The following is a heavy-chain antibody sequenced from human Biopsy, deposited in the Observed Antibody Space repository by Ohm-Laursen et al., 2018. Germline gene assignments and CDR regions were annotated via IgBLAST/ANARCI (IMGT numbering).Heavy chain of an antibody. CDR2: INQAGTT. V-gene: IGHV4-34*08. Sequence: GTLSFTCPVFGKTFSDYQWSWTRQPPGKGLEWIGQINQAGTTNYNPSLKSRVSISADASKYEFSLRLTSVTAADTAVYLCGNEVHGRDYWGLGAQVTVSS. D-gene: IGHD2-15*01. CDR3: GNEVHGRDY. CDR1: GKTFSDYQ. J-gene: IGHJ4*02.